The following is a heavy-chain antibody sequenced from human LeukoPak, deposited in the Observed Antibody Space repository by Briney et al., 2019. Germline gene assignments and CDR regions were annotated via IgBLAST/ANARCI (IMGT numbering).Heavy chain of an antibody. CDR3: ASPSHHFNIVVVPEHLDDAFDI. CDR1: GGTFSSYA. V-gene: IGHV1-69*01. Sequence: SVKVSCKASGGTFSSYAISWVRQAPGQGLEWMGGIIPIFGTANYAQKFQGRVTITADESTSTAYMERSSLKSEDTAVYYCASPSHHFNIVVVPEHLDDAFDIWGQGTMVTVSS. J-gene: IGHJ3*02. CDR2: IIPIFGTA. D-gene: IGHD2-2*01.